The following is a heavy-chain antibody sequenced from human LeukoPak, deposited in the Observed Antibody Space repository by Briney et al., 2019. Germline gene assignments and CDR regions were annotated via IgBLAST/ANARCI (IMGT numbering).Heavy chain of an antibody. Sequence: GGSLRLSCAASGFTFGSYAMHWVRQAPGKGLEWVAVISYDGSNKYYADSVKGRFTISRDNSKNTLYLQMNSLRAEDTAVYYCARGVTSKPEGGYFDYWGREPWSPSPQ. CDR1: GFTFGSYA. CDR3: ARGVTSKPEGGYFDY. CDR2: ISYDGSNK. J-gene: IGHJ4*02. D-gene: IGHD2-2*01. V-gene: IGHV3-30-3*01.